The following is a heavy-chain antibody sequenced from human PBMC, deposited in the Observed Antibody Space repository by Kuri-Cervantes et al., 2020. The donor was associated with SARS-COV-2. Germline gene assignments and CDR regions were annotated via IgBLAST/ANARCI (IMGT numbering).Heavy chain of an antibody. D-gene: IGHD2-2*01. V-gene: IGHV3-30*18. CDR3: AKSPTPYCSSTSCYSHYYYYMDV. CDR2: ISYDGSNK. J-gene: IGHJ6*03. CDR1: GFTFTSHA. Sequence: GGSLRLSCAVSGFTFTSHAMHWVRQAPGKGLEWVALISYDGSNKYYADSVKGRFTISRDNSKNTLYLQMNSLRAEDTAVYYCAKSPTPYCSSTSCYSHYYYYMDVWGKGTTVTVSS.